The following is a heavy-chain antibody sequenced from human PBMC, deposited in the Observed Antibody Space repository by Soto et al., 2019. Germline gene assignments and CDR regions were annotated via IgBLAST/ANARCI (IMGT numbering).Heavy chain of an antibody. Sequence: GSLRLSCVASGFTFSSYAMTWVRQAPGKGLEWVSAISGGDGSPSYADSVKGRVTISRDNSKNTLYLHMNSLRADDTAAYYCAKWQTYNYDSLAFSGFDCWGQGTKVTVYS. V-gene: IGHV3-23*01. J-gene: IGHJ4*02. CDR2: ISGGDGSP. D-gene: IGHD3-16*01. CDR3: AKWQTYNYDSLAFSGFDC. CDR1: GFTFSSYA.